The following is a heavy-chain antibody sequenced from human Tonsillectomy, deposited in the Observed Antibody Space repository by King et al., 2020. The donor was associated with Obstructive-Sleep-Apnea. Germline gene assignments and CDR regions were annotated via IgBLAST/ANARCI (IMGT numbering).Heavy chain of an antibody. CDR3: AGGIAAAGEVDY. Sequence: QLQESGPGLVKPSQTLSLTCTVSGGSISSGGYYWSWIRQHPGKGLEWIGYIYYSGSTYYNPSLKSRVTISVDTSKNQFSLKLSSVTAADTAVYYLAGGIAAAGEVDYWGQGTLVTVSS. CDR1: GGSISSGGYY. J-gene: IGHJ4*02. CDR2: IYYSGST. D-gene: IGHD6-13*01. V-gene: IGHV4-31*03.